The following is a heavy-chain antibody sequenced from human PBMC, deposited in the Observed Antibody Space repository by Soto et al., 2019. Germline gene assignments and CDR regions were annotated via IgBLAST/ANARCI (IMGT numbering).Heavy chain of an antibody. V-gene: IGHV3-30-3*01. CDR1: GFTFSSYA. CDR2: ISYDGSNK. D-gene: IGHD2-8*01. Sequence: GGSLRLSCAASGFTFSSYAMHWVSQAPGKGLEWVAVISYDGSNKYYADSVKGRFTISRDNSKNTLYLQMNSLRAEDTAVYYCARVRGSAVLMVHFDYWGQGTLVTVSS. J-gene: IGHJ4*02. CDR3: ARVRGSAVLMVHFDY.